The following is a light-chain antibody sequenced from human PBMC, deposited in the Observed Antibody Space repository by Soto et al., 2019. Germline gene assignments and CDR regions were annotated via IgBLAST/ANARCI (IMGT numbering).Light chain of an antibody. Sequence: EIIMTQSPATLSVSPGEGVTLSCRASQSVSDNVAWYQQRPGQSPRLLMHSASARAAGLPARFSGSGSGTEFSLSIHSLQSEDFAVYFCQQYNDWPITFGQGTRLEIK. CDR3: QQYNDWPIT. J-gene: IGKJ5*01. CDR1: QSVSDN. V-gene: IGKV3-15*01. CDR2: SAS.